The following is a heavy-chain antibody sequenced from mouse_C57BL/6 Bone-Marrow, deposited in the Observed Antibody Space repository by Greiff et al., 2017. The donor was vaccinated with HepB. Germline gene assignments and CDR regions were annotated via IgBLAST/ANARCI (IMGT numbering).Heavy chain of an antibody. Sequence: QVQLQQPGAELVKPGASVKMSCKASGYTFTSYWITWVKQRPGQGLEWIGDIYPGSGSTNYNEKFKSKATLTVDTSSSTAYMQLSSLTSEDSAVYYCPRGWLRRRTWFAYWGQGTLVTVSA. V-gene: IGHV1-55*01. CDR1: GYTFTSYW. CDR2: IYPGSGST. D-gene: IGHD2-2*01. J-gene: IGHJ3*01. CDR3: PRGWLRRRTWFAY.